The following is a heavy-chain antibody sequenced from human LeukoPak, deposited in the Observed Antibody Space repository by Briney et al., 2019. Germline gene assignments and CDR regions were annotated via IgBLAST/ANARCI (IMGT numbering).Heavy chain of an antibody. D-gene: IGHD6-19*01. CDR3: ARAEQQWLFWFDP. V-gene: IGHV1-46*01. J-gene: IGHJ5*01. Sequence: ASVKLSCKASGYTFTSYYMHWVRHAPAQGLEWMGIINPSGGSTSSEQKFQGRVTMASDTSTSTVYVELSSMRSEDTAVYYCARAEQQWLFWFDPWGQGTLVTVSS. CDR2: INPSGGST. CDR1: GYTFTSYY.